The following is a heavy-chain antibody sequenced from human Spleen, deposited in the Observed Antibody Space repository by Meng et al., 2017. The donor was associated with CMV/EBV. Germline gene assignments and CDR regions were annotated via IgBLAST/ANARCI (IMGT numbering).Heavy chain of an antibody. CDR3: ARQWDYGYNSLDY. CDR1: GFSFSSHD. D-gene: IGHD3-16*01. Sequence: GESLKISCAASGFSFSSHDMHWVRQTPGKGLEWVSSIGSAGDRYYAGSVKGRFTISRENAKNSFSLQMNSLRVGDTAVYYCARQWDYGYNSLDYWGQGTLVIVSS. V-gene: IGHV3-13*01. CDR2: IGSAGDR. J-gene: IGHJ4*02.